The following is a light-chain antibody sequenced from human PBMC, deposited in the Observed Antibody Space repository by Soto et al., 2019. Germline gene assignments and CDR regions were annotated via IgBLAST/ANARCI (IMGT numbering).Light chain of an antibody. V-gene: IGKV3-15*01. J-gene: IGKJ4*01. CDR3: QHYGDWPLT. Sequence: EIVVTQSPATLSVSPGERATLSCRASQSVGNNFAWYQQKPGQARRLLIFATSTRATGVPARFSGSGSGTEFTLTISSLQSEDFAVYYCQHYGDWPLTFGGGTKVEIE. CDR2: ATS. CDR1: QSVGNN.